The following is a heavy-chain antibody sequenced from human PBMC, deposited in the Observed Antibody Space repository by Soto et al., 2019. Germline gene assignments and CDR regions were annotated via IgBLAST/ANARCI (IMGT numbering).Heavy chain of an antibody. Sequence: ASVKVSCKASGYTFTSYAMHWVRQAPGQRLEWMGWINAGNGNTKYSQKFQGRVTITRDTSASTAYMELSSLRSEDTAGYYCATAEPASRTTGMYVWGQRTTVTVSS. V-gene: IGHV1-3*01. CDR3: ATAEPASRTTGMYV. J-gene: IGHJ6*02. CDR1: GYTFTSYA. CDR2: INAGNGNT. D-gene: IGHD2-2*01.